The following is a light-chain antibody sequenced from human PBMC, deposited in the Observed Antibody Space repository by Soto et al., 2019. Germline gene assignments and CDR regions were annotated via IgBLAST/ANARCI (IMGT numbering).Light chain of an antibody. CDR1: QSVSSN. Sequence: EIVMTQSPATLSVSPGERATLSCRASQSVSSNLAWSQQKPGQAPRLLIYGASTRATGIPARFSGSGSGTEFTLTISSLQSEDFTVYYWQQYNNWPRTFGQGTKVEIK. J-gene: IGKJ1*01. CDR3: QQYNNWPRT. CDR2: GAS. V-gene: IGKV3-15*01.